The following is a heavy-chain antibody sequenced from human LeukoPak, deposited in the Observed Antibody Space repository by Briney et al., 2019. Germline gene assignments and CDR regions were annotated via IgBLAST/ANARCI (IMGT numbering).Heavy chain of an antibody. Sequence: PGGSLRLSCAASGFTFSSYGMHWVRQAPGKGLEWVAVIWYDGSNKYYADSVKGRLTISRDNSKNTLYLQMNSLRAEDTAVYYCARGKGYSTAWFDPWGQGTLVTVSS. CDR3: ARGKGYSTAWFDP. CDR1: GFTFSSYG. D-gene: IGHD6-13*01. CDR2: IWYDGSNK. V-gene: IGHV3-33*01. J-gene: IGHJ5*02.